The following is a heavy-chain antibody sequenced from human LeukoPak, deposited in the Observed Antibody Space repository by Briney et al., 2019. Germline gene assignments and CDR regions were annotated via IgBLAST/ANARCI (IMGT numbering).Heavy chain of an antibody. J-gene: IGHJ4*02. V-gene: IGHV3-48*01. CDR2: ISSSSSTI. CDR3: ARGTHYSSSWSDYFDY. Sequence: PGGSLRLSCATSGFTFGYYEMNWVRQAPGKGLEWVSYISSSSSTIYYADSVKGRFTISRDNAKNSLYLQMNSLRAEDTAVYYCARGTHYSSSWSDYFDYWGQGTLVTVSS. CDR1: GFTFGYYE. D-gene: IGHD6-13*01.